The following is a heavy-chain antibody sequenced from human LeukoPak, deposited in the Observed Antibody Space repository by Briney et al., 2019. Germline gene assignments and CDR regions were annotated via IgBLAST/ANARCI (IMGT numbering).Heavy chain of an antibody. CDR1: GFTFNTYA. CDR3: AREDGLLWFGELSDYFDY. V-gene: IGHV3-7*01. CDR2: IKQDGSEK. D-gene: IGHD3-10*01. Sequence: GGSLRLSCAASGFTFNTYAMSWVRQAPGKGLEWVANIKQDGSEKYYVDSVKGRFTISRDNAKNSLYLQMNSLRAEDTAVYYCAREDGLLWFGELSDYFDYWGQGTLVTVSS. J-gene: IGHJ4*02.